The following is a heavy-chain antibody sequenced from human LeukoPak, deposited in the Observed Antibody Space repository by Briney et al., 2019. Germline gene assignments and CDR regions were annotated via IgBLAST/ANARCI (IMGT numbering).Heavy chain of an antibody. J-gene: IGHJ5*02. CDR1: GGSISSSNYY. Sequence: SETLSLTCTVSGGSISSSNYYWGWIRQPPGKGLEWIGSIYYSGSTYYNPSLKSRVTMSVDTSKNQFSLRLSSVTAADTAVYYCARHQGETTPGIEWFDPWGQGALVTVSS. V-gene: IGHV4-39*01. D-gene: IGHD2-15*01. CDR3: ARHQGETTPGIEWFDP. CDR2: IYYSGST.